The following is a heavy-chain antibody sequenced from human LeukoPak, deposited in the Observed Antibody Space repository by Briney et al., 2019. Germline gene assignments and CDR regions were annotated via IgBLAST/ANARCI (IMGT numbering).Heavy chain of an antibody. J-gene: IGHJ4*02. CDR2: IYTSGST. V-gene: IGHV4-61*02. Sequence: SQTLSLTCTVSGGSISSGSYYWSWIRQPAGKGLEWIGRIYTSGSTNYNPSLKSRVTISVDTSKNQFSLKLSSVTAADTAVYCCARSEAMVRGVMIFDYWGQGTLVTVSS. D-gene: IGHD3-10*01. CDR1: GGSISSGSYY. CDR3: ARSEAMVRGVMIFDY.